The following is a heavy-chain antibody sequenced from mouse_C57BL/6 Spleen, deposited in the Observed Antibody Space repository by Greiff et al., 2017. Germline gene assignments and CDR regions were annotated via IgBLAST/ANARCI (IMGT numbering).Heavy chain of an antibody. Sequence: EVHLVESGGDLVKPGGSLKLSCAASGFTFSSYGMSWVRQTPDKRLEWVATISSGGSYTYYPDSVKGRFTISRDNAKNTLYLQMSSLKSEDTAMYYCARGSDRGYWYFDVWGTGTTVTVSS. CDR1: GFTFSSYG. V-gene: IGHV5-6*01. CDR3: ARGSDRGYWYFDV. CDR2: ISSGGSYT. J-gene: IGHJ1*03. D-gene: IGHD3-2*01.